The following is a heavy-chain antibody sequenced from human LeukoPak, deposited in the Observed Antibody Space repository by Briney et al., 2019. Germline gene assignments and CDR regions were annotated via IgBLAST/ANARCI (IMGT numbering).Heavy chain of an antibody. J-gene: IGHJ6*03. V-gene: IGHV4-34*01. CDR1: GGSFSGYY. CDR2: INHSGST. D-gene: IGHD3-10*01. Sequence: SETLSLTCAVYGGSFSGYYWSWIRQPPGKGLEWIGEINHSGSTNYNPSLKSRVTISVDTSKNQFSLKLSSVTAADTAVYYCARDRMVRGVISAYYYYMDVRGKGTTVTVSS. CDR3: ARDRMVRGVISAYYYYMDV.